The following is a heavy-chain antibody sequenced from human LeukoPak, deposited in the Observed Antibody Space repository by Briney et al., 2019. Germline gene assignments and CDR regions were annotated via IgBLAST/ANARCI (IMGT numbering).Heavy chain of an antibody. J-gene: IGHJ4*02. CDR1: RHSISIDN. D-gene: IGHD3-22*01. V-gene: IGHV4-59*01. CDR2: INYSGIT. CDR3: ARTAYDSSDSYRFDY. Sequence: SETLSLTCTDSRHSISIDNWSWIRQPPAKGLVRVGYINYSGITNYNPSLKRRVIISVDTSKNHYPLKLSSVTAADTAVYYRARTAYDSSDSYRFDYWGQGTLVTVSS.